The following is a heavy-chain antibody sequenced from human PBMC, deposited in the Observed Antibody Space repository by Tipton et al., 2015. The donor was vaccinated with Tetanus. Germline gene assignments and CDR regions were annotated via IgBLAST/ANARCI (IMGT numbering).Heavy chain of an antibody. CDR1: GLSFSSYT. D-gene: IGHD2-8*01. CDR3: VRGGMMYADY. Sequence: SLRLPCVASGLSFSSYTMSWVRQAPGKGLEWVATMKQDGSEIKYVDSVTGRFTISRDNAKNSLYLQLNSLRAEDTAVYYCVRGGMMYADYWGQGTLVTVSS. V-gene: IGHV3-7*03. J-gene: IGHJ4*02. CDR2: MKQDGSEI.